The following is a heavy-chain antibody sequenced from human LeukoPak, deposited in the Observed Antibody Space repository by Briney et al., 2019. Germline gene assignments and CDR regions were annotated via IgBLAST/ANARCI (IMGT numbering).Heavy chain of an antibody. J-gene: IGHJ4*02. D-gene: IGHD3-10*01. CDR3: VGSGSYFHY. CDR1: GGSFSGYY. CDR2: IYYSGST. Sequence: PSETLSLTCAVYGGSFSGYYWSWIRQPPGKGLEWIGYIYYSGSTNYNPSLKSRVTISVDTSKNQFSLKLSSVTAADTAVYYCVGSGSYFHYWGQGTLVTVSS. V-gene: IGHV4-59*12.